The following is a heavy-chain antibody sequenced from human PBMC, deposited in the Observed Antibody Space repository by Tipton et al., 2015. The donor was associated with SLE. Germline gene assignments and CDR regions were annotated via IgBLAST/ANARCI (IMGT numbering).Heavy chain of an antibody. J-gene: IGHJ2*01. D-gene: IGHD6-13*01. Sequence: TLSLTCTVSGGSISSSSYYWGWIRQPPGKGLEWIGSIYYSGSTYYNPSLKSRVTISVDTSKNQFSLKLSSVTAADTAVYYCARGGSSSWSHWYFDLWGRGTLVTVSS. V-gene: IGHV4-39*07. CDR1: GGSISSSSYY. CDR3: ARGGSSSWSHWYFDL. CDR2: IYYSGST.